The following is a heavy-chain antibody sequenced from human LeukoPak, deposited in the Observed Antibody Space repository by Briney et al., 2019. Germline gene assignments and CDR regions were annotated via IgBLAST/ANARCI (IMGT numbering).Heavy chain of an antibody. CDR3: ARRGYTAYVHVY. J-gene: IGHJ4*02. CDR1: GFTFSSYW. CDR2: INTDGSRT. D-gene: IGHD5-12*01. V-gene: IGHV3-74*01. Sequence: PGGSLRLSCAASGFTFSSYWMHWVRQAPGKGLVWVSRINTDGSRTSYADSVKGRFTISRDNGKKTLYLQMNSLRADDTAVYYCARRGYTAYVHVYWGQGTLVTVSS.